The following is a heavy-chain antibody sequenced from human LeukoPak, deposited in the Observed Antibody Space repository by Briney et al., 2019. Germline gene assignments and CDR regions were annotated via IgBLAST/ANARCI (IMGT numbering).Heavy chain of an antibody. D-gene: IGHD4-17*01. CDR2: IKRDGGET. CDR1: GFTFSNYW. J-gene: IGHJ5*02. V-gene: IGHV3-7*01. Sequence: GGSLRLSCAASGFTFSNYWMSWVRQAPGKGLEWVANIKRDGGETYYVDSVKGRFTISRDNSKNSLYLQMNSLRAEDTAVYYCARDGGDYTPWGQGTLVTVSP. CDR3: ARDGGDYTP.